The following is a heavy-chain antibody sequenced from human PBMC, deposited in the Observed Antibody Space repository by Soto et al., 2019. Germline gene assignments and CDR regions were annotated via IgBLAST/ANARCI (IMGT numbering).Heavy chain of an antibody. CDR1: GASISSFY. CDR3: AVAITWYYYAMDV. J-gene: IGHJ6*02. CDR2: IYTSEVT. Sequence: PSETLSLTCTVSGASISSFYWSWIRQPAGKGLEWIGRIYTSEVTNYNPSLKILVTMSVDTSKNQFSLQLSSLPAAATAVYYCAVAITWYYYAMDVWGQGTTVTVAS. V-gene: IGHV4-4*07. D-gene: IGHD3-16*01.